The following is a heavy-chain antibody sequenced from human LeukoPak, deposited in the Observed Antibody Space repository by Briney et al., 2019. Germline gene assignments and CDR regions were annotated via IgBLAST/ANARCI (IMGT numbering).Heavy chain of an antibody. V-gene: IGHV1-58*02. CDR2: IVVGSGNT. CDR3: AAFGTFSGSYQNFDY. D-gene: IGHD1-26*01. CDR1: GFTFTSSA. J-gene: IGHJ4*02. Sequence: GGSVKVPCKASGFTFTSSAMQWVRQARGQRLEWIGWIVVGSGNTNYAQKFQERVTITRDMSTSTAYMELSSLRSEDTAVYYCAAFGTFSGSYQNFDYWGQGTLVTVSS.